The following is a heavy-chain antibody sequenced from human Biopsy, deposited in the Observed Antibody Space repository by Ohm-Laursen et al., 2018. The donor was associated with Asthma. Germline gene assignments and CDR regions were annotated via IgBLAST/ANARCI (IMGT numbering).Heavy chain of an antibody. V-gene: IGHV1-18*01. CDR2: ISVYNGNT. CDR3: ARAVDYSHYYGIDV. D-gene: IGHD3-10*01. Sequence: ASVKVSCKTSGYTFNSAGITWVRQAPGQGLEWMGWISVYNGNTKVAQKPQDRVTMITDTSTSTAYMELGSLRSDDTAVYFCARAVDYSHYYGIDVWGQGTTVTVS. J-gene: IGHJ6*02. CDR1: GYTFNSAG.